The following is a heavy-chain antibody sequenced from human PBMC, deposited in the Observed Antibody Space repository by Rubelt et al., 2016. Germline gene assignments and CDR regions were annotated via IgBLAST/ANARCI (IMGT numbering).Heavy chain of an antibody. CDR1: GFTVSSNY. CDR3: ARTQWFGELGGLLDS. V-gene: IGHV3-53*01. J-gene: IGHJ4*02. D-gene: IGHD3-10*01. CDR2: LYGGGST. Sequence: EVQLVESGGGLIQPGGSLRLSCAASGFTVSSNYMTWVRQAPGKGLEWVSVLYGGGSTYYADSGKGRFTISRDNAKNTLYLQMNSLRAEDTAVYYCARTQWFGELGGLLDSWGQGTLVTVSS.